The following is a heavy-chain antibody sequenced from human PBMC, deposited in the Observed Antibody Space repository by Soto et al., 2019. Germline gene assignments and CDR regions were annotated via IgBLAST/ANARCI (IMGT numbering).Heavy chain of an antibody. Sequence: SETLSPPCTVPCYSISSGSYWAWIRQPPGKGPEWIASIYHGGTTFYNPSLKSRITISVDTSNNQFSLKLTSVTAADTAVYYCARVHVMVVAGSTFDYWGHGTLVTVSS. D-gene: IGHD6-19*01. CDR1: CYSISSGSY. CDR2: IYHGGTT. J-gene: IGHJ4*01. CDR3: ARVHVMVVAGSTFDY. V-gene: IGHV4-38-2*02.